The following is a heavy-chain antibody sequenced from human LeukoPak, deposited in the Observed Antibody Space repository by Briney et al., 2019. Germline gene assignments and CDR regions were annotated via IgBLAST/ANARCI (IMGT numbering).Heavy chain of an antibody. CDR2: IRYDGSNK. CDR1: GFTFSSYV. D-gene: IGHD6-6*01. CDR3: ARVPTKYSSSVYYFDY. J-gene: IGHJ4*02. Sequence: GGSLRLSCAASGFTFSSYVMHWVRQAPGKGLEWVAFIRYDGSNKYYADSVKGRFTISRDNSKNTLYLQMNSLRAEDTAVYYCARVPTKYSSSVYYFDYWGQGTLVTVSS. V-gene: IGHV3-30*02.